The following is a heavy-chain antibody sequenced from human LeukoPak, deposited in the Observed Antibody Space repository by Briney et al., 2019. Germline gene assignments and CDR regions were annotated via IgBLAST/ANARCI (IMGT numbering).Heavy chain of an antibody. J-gene: IGHJ4*02. CDR1: GGSVSSGGYY. V-gene: IGHV4-31*03. Sequence: SQTLSLTCTVSGGSVSSGGYYWSWIRQHPGKGLEWIGYIYYSGSTYYNPSLKSRVTISVDTSKNQFSLKLSSVTAADTAVYYCAGHHPRNTVDFWGQGTLVTVSS. CDR3: AGHHPRNTVDF. CDR2: IYYSGST. D-gene: IGHD2-8*02.